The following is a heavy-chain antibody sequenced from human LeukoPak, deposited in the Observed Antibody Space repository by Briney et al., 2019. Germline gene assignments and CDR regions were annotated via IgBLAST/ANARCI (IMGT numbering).Heavy chain of an antibody. J-gene: IGHJ4*02. Sequence: GRSLRLSCAASGFTFSSYAMHWVRQAPGKGLEWVAVISYDGSNKYYADSVKGRFTISRDNSKNTLYLQMNSLRAEDTAVYYCARGSYCSSTSCPPNFDYWGQGTLVTVSS. CDR2: ISYDGSNK. V-gene: IGHV3-30-3*01. CDR1: GFTFSSYA. D-gene: IGHD2-2*01. CDR3: ARGSYCSSTSCPPNFDY.